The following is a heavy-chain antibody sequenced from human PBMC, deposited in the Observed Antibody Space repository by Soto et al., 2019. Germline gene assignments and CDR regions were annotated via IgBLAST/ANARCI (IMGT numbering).Heavy chain of an antibody. D-gene: IGHD1-26*01. J-gene: IGHJ6*02. V-gene: IGHV3-30*18. CDR2: ISYDGRNK. CDR3: AKDWRWEQQIYGMNV. Sequence: GGSLRLSCVASDFSFRNYGMHWVRQAPGKGLEWVADISYDGRNKYYAESVKGRFTISRDNSKNTLYLKMNSLRTEETAVYYCAKDWRWEQQIYGMNVWGQGTTVTVSS. CDR1: DFSFRNYG.